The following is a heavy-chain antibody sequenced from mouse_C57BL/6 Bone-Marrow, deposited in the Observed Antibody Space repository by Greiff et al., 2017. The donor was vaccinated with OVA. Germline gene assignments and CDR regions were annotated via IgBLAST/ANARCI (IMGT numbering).Heavy chain of an antibody. CDR1: GYTFTDYY. Sequence: EVQLQQSGPELVKPGASVKISCKASGYTFTDYYMNWVKQSHGKSLEWIGDINPNNGGTSYNQKFKGKATLTVDKSSSTAYMELRSLTSEDSAVYYCARDGIYYYGRDVWGTGTTVTVSS. D-gene: IGHD1-1*01. V-gene: IGHV1-26*01. CDR3: ARDGIYYYGRDV. CDR2: INPNNGGT. J-gene: IGHJ1*03.